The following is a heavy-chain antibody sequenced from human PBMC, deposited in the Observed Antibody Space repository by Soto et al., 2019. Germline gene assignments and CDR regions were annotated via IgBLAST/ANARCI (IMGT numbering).Heavy chain of an antibody. V-gene: IGHV4-31*03. Sequence: SETLSLTCTVSGGSISSGGYYWSWIRQHPGKGLEWIGYIYYSGSTYYNPSLKSRVTISVDTSKNQFSLKLSSVTAADTAVYYCARFSGSRLYYFDYWGQGTLVTVSS. CDR2: IYYSGST. J-gene: IGHJ4*02. CDR3: ARFSGSRLYYFDY. D-gene: IGHD3-10*01. CDR1: GGSISSGGYY.